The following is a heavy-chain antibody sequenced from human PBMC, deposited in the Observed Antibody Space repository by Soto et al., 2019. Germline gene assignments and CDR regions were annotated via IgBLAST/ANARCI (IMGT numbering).Heavy chain of an antibody. J-gene: IGHJ1*01. CDR3: AKELKSAYYYDSSGPTSYFQH. CDR1: GFTFSSYA. Sequence: GGSLRLSCAASGFTFSSYAMSWVRQAPGKGLEWVSAISGSGGSTYYADSVKGRFTISRDNSKNTLYLQMNSLRAEDTAVYYCAKELKSAYYYDSSGPTSYFQHWGQGTLVTVS. CDR2: ISGSGGST. V-gene: IGHV3-23*01. D-gene: IGHD3-22*01.